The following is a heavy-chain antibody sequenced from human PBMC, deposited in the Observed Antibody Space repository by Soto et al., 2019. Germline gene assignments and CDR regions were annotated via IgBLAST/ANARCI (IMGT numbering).Heavy chain of an antibody. V-gene: IGHV3-33*01. CDR1: GFTFSSFG. J-gene: IGHJ3*02. D-gene: IGHD3-10*01. CDR2: IWYDGSNK. CDR3: ARDGYYGSGSPHDAFDI. Sequence: QVQLVESGGGVVQPGRSLRPSCAASGFTFSSFGMHWVRQAPGKGLEWVAIIWYDGSNKYYADSVKGRFTISRDNSKKIVYLQMNSLRAEDTAVYYCARDGYYGSGSPHDAFDIWGQGTMVTVSS.